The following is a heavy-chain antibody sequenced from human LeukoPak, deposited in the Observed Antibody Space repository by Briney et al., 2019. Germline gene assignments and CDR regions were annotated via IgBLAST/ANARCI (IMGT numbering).Heavy chain of an antibody. CDR1: GYTFSDYT. CDR3: TRDSGSYYGWFDP. J-gene: IGHJ5*02. V-gene: IGHV1-2*02. CDR2: MNPNRGDT. Sequence: ASVKVSCKASGYTFSDYTIHWVRQAPGQGLEWMGWMNPNRGDTKYPWKFEGRVTLTMDTSINTAYMELSRLRSYDTAVYYCTRDSGSYYGWFDPWGQGTLVTVSS. D-gene: IGHD1-26*01.